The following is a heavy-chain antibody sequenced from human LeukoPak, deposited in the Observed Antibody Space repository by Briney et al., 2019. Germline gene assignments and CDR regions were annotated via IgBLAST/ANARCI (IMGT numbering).Heavy chain of an antibody. CDR3: ARDSTAAAGSYFDY. CDR2: IDLTNGAT. V-gene: IGHV1-2*02. D-gene: IGHD6-13*01. Sequence: ASVKVSCKASGYTFTSYGISWVRQAPGQGPEWMGWIDLTNGATKYAPKFQGRVTTTRDTSINTAYMELSSLTSDDTAVYYCARDSTAAAGSYFDYWGQGTLVTVSS. J-gene: IGHJ4*02. CDR1: GYTFTSYG.